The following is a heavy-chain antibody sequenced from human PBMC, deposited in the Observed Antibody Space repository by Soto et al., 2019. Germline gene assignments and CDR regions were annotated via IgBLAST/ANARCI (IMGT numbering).Heavy chain of an antibody. CDR2: ISAYNGNT. J-gene: IGHJ3*02. V-gene: IGHV1-18*01. CDR1: GYTFTSYG. CDR3: ARDMAPYYYDSSGYYSWSDAFDI. Sequence: VASVKVSCKASGYTFTSYGISWVRQAPGQGLEWMGWISAYNGNTNYAQKLQGRVTMTTDTSTSTAYMELRSLRSDDTAVYYCARDMAPYYYDSSGYYSWSDAFDIWGQGTMVTVSS. D-gene: IGHD3-22*01.